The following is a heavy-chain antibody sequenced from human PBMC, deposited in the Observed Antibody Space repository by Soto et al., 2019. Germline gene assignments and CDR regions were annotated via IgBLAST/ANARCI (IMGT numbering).Heavy chain of an antibody. CDR2: ISSSGSAT. Sequence: LRLSCAASGFTFSSYEMNWVRQAPGKGLEWLSYISSSGSATYYADSVKGRFTISRDNAKNSLYVQMNSLRAEDTAVYYCARSMRGRGEFDYWGQGTLVTVSS. V-gene: IGHV3-48*03. J-gene: IGHJ4*02. CDR1: GFTFSSYE. D-gene: IGHD3-16*01. CDR3: ARSMRGRGEFDY.